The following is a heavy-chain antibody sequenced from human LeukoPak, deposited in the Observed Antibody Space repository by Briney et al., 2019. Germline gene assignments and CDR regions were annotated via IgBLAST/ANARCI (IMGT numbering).Heavy chain of an antibody. Sequence: ASETLSLTCTVSGGSISSYYCSWIRQPPGKGLEWIGYISYSESTTYNPSLNSRVTISVDTSKNHFSLKLSSVTAADTAVYYCARHIAAAGTRWGNWFDPWGQGTLVTVSS. J-gene: IGHJ5*02. CDR3: ARHIAAAGTRWGNWFDP. V-gene: IGHV4-59*01. CDR2: ISYSEST. CDR1: GGSISSYY. D-gene: IGHD6-13*01.